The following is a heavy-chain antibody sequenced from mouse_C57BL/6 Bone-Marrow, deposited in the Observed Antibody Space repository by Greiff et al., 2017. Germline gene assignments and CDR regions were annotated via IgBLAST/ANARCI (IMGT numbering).Heavy chain of an antibody. CDR1: GFSFNTYA. CDR2: IRSKSNNYAT. CDR3: VSLLSSYAMDY. D-gene: IGHD2-1*01. V-gene: IGHV10-1*01. J-gene: IGHJ4*01. Sequence: EVQVVESGGGLVQPKGSLKLSCAASGFSFNTYAMNWVRQAPGKGLEWVARIRSKSNNYATYYADSVKDRFTISRDDSESMLYLQMNNLKTEDTAMYYCVSLLSSYAMDYWGQGTSVTVSS.